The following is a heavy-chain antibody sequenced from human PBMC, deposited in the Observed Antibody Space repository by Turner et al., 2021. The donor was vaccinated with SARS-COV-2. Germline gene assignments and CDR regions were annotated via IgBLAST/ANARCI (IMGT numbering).Heavy chain of an antibody. J-gene: IGHJ3*02. V-gene: IGHV1-2*02. CDR1: GYTFTGYY. CDR3: AVPQYADGEADYAFDI. D-gene: IGHD3-10*01. CDR2: MKPISSGK. Sequence: QVQLVQSGAEVKKPGASVKVSCKAAGYTFTGYYMHWVRQAPGQGLDWMRGMKPISSGKNYAQEIQGGVTMTSGTTISRAYMKLSRRRADDTAVYYYAVPQYADGEADYAFDIWGQGTMVTVSS.